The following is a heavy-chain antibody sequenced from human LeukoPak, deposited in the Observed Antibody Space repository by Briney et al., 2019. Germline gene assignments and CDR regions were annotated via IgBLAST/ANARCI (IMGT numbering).Heavy chain of an antibody. CDR3: ARSIPRYDGSAYYPDY. J-gene: IGHJ4*02. V-gene: IGHV3-33*01. CDR2: IWYDGSND. Sequence: GGSLRLSCAASGFTFSSYGMHWVRQAPGKGLEWVAVIWYDGSNDDYADSVKGRFTISRDNSKSTLYLQMNSLRAEDTAIYYCARSIPRYDGSAYYPDYWGQGTLVTVSS. CDR1: GFTFSSYG. D-gene: IGHD3-22*01.